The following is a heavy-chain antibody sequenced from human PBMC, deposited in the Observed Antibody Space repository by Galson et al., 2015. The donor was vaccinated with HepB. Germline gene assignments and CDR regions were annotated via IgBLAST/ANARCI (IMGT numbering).Heavy chain of an antibody. J-gene: IGHJ4*02. V-gene: IGHV3-33*01. Sequence: SLRLSCAASGFTFSSYGMHWVRQAPGKGLEWVAVIWYDGSNKYYADSVKGRFTISRDNSKNTLYLQMNSLRAEDTAVYYWARGLHEQWLASLNYYFVYWGQGTLVTVSS. CDR3: ARGLHEQWLASLNYYFVY. D-gene: IGHD6-19*01. CDR2: IWYDGSNK. CDR1: GFTFSSYG.